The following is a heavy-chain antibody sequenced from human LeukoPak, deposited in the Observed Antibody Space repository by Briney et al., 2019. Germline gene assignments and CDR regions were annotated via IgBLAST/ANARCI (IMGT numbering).Heavy chain of an antibody. V-gene: IGHV1-46*01. J-gene: IGHJ4*02. Sequence: ASVKVSCKASGYTFTGYYMHWVRQAPGQGLEWMGIINPSGGSTSYAQKFQGRVTMTRDTSTSTVYMELSSLRSEDTAVYYCARPSSEIAAAGTAFDYWGQGTLVTVSS. D-gene: IGHD6-13*01. CDR1: GYTFTGYY. CDR2: INPSGGST. CDR3: ARPSSEIAAAGTAFDY.